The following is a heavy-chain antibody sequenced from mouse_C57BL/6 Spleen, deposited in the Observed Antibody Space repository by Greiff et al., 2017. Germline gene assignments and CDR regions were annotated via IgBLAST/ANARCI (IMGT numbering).Heavy chain of an antibody. CDR3: ARSGSNYPKWYVDV. Sequence: QVQLKESGPELVKPGASVKLSCKASGYAFSSSWMNWVKQRPGKGLEWIGRIYPGDGATNYNGKFKGKATLTADKSSSTASMQLSSLTSEDSAVYFCARSGSNYPKWYVDVWGKGTTLTVSS. CDR2: IYPGDGAT. J-gene: IGHJ1*03. CDR1: GYAFSSSW. D-gene: IGHD2-5*01. V-gene: IGHV1-82*01.